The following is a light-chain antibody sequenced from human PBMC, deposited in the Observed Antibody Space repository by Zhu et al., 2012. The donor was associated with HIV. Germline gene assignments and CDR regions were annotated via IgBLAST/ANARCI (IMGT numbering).Light chain of an antibody. J-gene: IGKJ5*01. V-gene: IGKV3-11*01. CDR1: QSVSNY. CDR3: QQRTNWPPIT. Sequence: EIVLTRSPAILSLSPGERVTLSCRASQSVSNYLAWYQQKYGQPPRLLIYAASKRASGIPARFSGSGSGTDFTLTISSLEPEDSAVYYCQQRTNWPPITFGQGTRLDIK. CDR2: AAS.